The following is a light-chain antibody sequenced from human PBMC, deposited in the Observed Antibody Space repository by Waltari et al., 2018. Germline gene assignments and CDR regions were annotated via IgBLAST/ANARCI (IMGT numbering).Light chain of an antibody. Sequence: DIQLPQSPSFLSASVGDRVTITCRASQGISSSLAWFQQKPGGAPKLLIYAASTLPGGVPSRFSGSGSGTEFTLTIINLQPEDFATYYCQQANSDPLTFGGGTKVEMK. CDR3: QQANSDPLT. CDR1: QGISSS. CDR2: AAS. J-gene: IGKJ4*01. V-gene: IGKV1-9*01.